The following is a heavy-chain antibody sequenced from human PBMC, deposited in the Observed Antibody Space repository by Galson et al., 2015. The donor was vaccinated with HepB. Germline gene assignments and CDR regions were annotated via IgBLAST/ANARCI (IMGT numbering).Heavy chain of an antibody. D-gene: IGHD5-18*01. CDR2: ISYDGSNK. V-gene: IGHV3-30-3*01. Sequence: SLRLSCAASGFTFSSYAMHWVHQAPGKGLEWVAVISYDGSNKYYADSVKGRFTISRDNSKNSLYLHINSLRPQDTAVFYCARELGGYTYGKGFDYWGQGVLVTVSS. CDR3: ARELGGYTYGKGFDY. J-gene: IGHJ4*02. CDR1: GFTFSSYA.